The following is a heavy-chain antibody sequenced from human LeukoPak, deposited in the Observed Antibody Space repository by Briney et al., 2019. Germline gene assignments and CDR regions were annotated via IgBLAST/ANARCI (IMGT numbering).Heavy chain of an antibody. Sequence: SVKVSCKASGGTFSSYAISWVRQAPGQGLEWMGGIIPIFGTANYAQKFQGRVTITADESTSTAYMELSSLRSEDTTVYYCASTTTIAVAGNFDCWGQGTLVTVSS. CDR2: IIPIFGTA. D-gene: IGHD6-19*01. CDR3: ASTTTIAVAGNFDC. CDR1: GGTFSSYA. J-gene: IGHJ4*02. V-gene: IGHV1-69*13.